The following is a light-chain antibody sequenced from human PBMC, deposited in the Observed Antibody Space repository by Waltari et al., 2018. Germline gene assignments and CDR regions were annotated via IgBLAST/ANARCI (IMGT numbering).Light chain of an antibody. CDR2: SHA. CDR3: QSFDSSLSAWV. J-gene: IGLJ3*02. V-gene: IGLV1-40*01. Sequence: QSVLTQPPSVSGAPGQRVTISCTGSTSNLGAGYDVHWYQQLPGTAPKLLIYSHAYRPSGVPDRLSGSRSGTSASLAITGLQAEDEADYYCQSFDSSLSAWVFGGGTKLTVL. CDR1: TSNLGAGYD.